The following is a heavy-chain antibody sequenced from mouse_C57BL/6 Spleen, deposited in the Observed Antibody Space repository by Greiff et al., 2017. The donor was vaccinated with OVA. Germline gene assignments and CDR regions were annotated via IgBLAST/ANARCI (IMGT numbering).Heavy chain of an antibody. CDR3: ARGDGSSYEDY. CDR1: GYTFTSYW. V-gene: IGHV1-69*01. CDR2: IDPSDSYT. J-gene: IGHJ2*01. D-gene: IGHD1-1*01. Sequence: QVQLQQPGAELVMPGASVKLSCKASGYTFTSYWMHWVKQRPGQGLEWIGEIDPSDSYTNYNQKFKGKSTLTVDKSYRTAYMQLSSLTSEDSAVYYCARGDGSSYEDYWGQGTTLSVSS.